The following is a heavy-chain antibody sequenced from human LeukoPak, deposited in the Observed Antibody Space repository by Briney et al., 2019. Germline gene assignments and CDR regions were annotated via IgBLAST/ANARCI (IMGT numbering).Heavy chain of an antibody. CDR2: IKSKTDGGTT. CDR3: TTQGYGGRRGYFDY. J-gene: IGHJ4*02. Sequence: PGGSLRLSCAASGFTFSNAWMSWVRQAPGKGLEWVGRIKSKTDGGTTDYAAPVKGRFTISRDDSKNTLYLQMNSLKTEDTAVYYCTTQGYGGRRGYFDYWGQGTLVTVSS. V-gene: IGHV3-15*01. CDR1: GFTFSNAW. D-gene: IGHD4-23*01.